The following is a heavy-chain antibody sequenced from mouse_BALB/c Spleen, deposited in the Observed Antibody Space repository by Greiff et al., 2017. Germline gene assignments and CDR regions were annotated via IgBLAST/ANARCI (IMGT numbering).Heavy chain of an antibody. CDR1: GYTFTSYV. CDR3: TRWGDYGAWFAY. D-gene: IGHD2-4*01. V-gene: IGHV1-14*01. Sequence: VHVKQSGPELVKPGASVKMSCKASGYTFTSYVMHWVKQKPGQGLEWIGYINPYNDGTKYNEKFKGKATLTSDKSSSTAYMELSSLTSEDSAVYYCTRWGDYGAWFAYWGQGTLVTVSA. CDR2: INPYNDGT. J-gene: IGHJ3*01.